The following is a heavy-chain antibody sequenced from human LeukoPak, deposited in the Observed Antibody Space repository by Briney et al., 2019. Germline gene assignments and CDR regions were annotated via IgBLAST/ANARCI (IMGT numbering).Heavy chain of an antibody. V-gene: IGHV1-24*01. D-gene: IGHD6-19*01. CDR3: ATRAAVAGTGSLDY. CDR1: GYTLTELS. CDR2: FDPEDGET. J-gene: IGHJ4*02. Sequence: ASVKVSCKVSGYTLTELSMHWVRQAPGKGLEWMGGFDPEDGETIYAQKFQGRVTMTEDTSADTAYMELSSLRSEDTAVYYCATRAAVAGTGSLDYWGQGTLVTVSS.